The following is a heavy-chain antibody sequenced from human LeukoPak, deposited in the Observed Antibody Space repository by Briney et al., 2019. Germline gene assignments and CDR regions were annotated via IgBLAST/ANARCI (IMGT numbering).Heavy chain of an antibody. CDR1: GGSISSSSYY. CDR2: IYYSGST. Sequence: SETLSLTCTVSGGSISSSSYYWGWIRQPPGKGLEWIGSIYYSGSTYYNPSLKSRVTISVDTSKNQFSLKPSSVTAADTAVYYCASCIWFGESYYFDYWGQGTLVTVSS. V-gene: IGHV4-39*01. D-gene: IGHD3-10*01. CDR3: ASCIWFGESYYFDY. J-gene: IGHJ4*02.